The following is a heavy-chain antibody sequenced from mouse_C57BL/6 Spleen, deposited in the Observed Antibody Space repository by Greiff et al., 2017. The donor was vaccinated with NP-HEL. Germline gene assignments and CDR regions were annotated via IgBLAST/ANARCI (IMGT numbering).Heavy chain of an antibody. D-gene: IGHD4-1*02. CDR1: GYTFSSYW. CDR2: INPSSGYT. CDR3: AGGLSTGSGHYWYFDV. Sequence: VQLQQSGAELARPGASVKLSCKASGYTFSSYWMHWVKQRPGQGLEWIGEINPSSGYTKYNQKFKDKATLTADKSSSTAYMQLSSLTYEDSAVYYCAGGLSTGSGHYWYFDVWGTGTTVTVSS. V-gene: IGHV1-7*01. J-gene: IGHJ1*03.